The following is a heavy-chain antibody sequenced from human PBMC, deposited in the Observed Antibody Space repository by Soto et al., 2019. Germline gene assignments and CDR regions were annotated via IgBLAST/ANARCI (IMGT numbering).Heavy chain of an antibody. Sequence: QVQLVQSGAEVKKPGSSVKVSCKASGGTFSSYTIIWVRQAPGQGLEWMGRILPMLDITNSAQRFQGRVTITAGKSTSTAYLELSSLRSEEPAVYYCTLGSWSGETVEMWGRGTRVTVSS. V-gene: IGHV1-69*02. CDR3: TLGSWSGETVEM. CDR1: GGTFSSYT. CDR2: ILPMLDIT. D-gene: IGHD6-13*01. J-gene: IGHJ3*02.